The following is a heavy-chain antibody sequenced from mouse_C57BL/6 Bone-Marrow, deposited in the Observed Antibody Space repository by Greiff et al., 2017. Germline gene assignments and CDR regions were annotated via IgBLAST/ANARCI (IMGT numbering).Heavy chain of an antibody. V-gene: IGHV8-12*01. CDR1: GFSLSTSGMG. J-gene: IGHJ1*03. D-gene: IGHD2-5*01. CDR2: IYWDDDK. Sequence: QVTLKESGPGILQSSQTLSLTCSFSGFSLSTSGMGVSWIRQPSGKGLEWLAHIYWDDDKRYNPSLKSRLTISKDTSRNQVFLKITSVDTADTATYYCARSSNYEYFDVWGTGTTVTVSS. CDR3: ARSSNYEYFDV.